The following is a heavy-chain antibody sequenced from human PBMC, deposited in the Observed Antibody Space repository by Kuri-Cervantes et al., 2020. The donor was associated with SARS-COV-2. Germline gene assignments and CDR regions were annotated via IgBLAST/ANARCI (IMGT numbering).Heavy chain of an antibody. V-gene: IGHV3-15*05. CDR2: IKSKTDGGTT. CDR3: ARPGRGYSYGPDY. D-gene: IGHD5-18*01. CDR1: GFTFSNAW. J-gene: IGHJ4*02. Sequence: GGSLRLSCAASGFTFSNAWMSWVRQAPGKGLEWVGRIKSKTDGGTTDYAAPVKGRFTISRDDSKNTLYLQMNSLRAEDTAVYYCARPGRGYSYGPDYWGQGTLVTVSS.